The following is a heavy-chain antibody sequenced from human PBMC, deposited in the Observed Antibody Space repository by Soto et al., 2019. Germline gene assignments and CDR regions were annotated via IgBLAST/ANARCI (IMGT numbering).Heavy chain of an antibody. V-gene: IGHV1-69*01. CDR3: ARGRGEEMATISSRIFDP. Sequence: HVQLVQSGAEVKKPGSSVKVSCKASGGTFSSYAISWVRQAPGHGLERMGGIIPIFGTANYAQKFQGRVTITADESTSTAYMELSSLRSEDTAVYYCARGRGEEMATISSRIFDPWGQGTLVTVSS. J-gene: IGHJ5*02. D-gene: IGHD3-16*01. CDR1: GGTFSSYA. CDR2: IIPIFGTA.